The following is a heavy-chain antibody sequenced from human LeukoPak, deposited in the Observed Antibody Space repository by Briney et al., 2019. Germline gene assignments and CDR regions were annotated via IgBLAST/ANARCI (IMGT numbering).Heavy chain of an antibody. CDR2: FNYCGST. CDR1: GGSISNDY. CDR3: ARHMAGEYVGTSPYGIYV. D-gene: IGHD6-19*01. J-gene: IGHJ6*02. V-gene: IGHV4-59*08. Sequence: SAPLSTSRTVSGGSISNDYWSWIRPPSGKGLEWSGFFNYCGSTNYNPSLKGRVTISIDTSNKQVSLKLSSLTAAATAVSFCARHMAGEYVGTSPYGIYVCGEGATGTDSS.